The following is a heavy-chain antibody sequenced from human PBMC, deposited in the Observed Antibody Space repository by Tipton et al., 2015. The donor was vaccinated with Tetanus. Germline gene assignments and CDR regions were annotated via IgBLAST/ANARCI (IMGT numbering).Heavy chain of an antibody. Sequence: GLVKPSETLSLTCTVSGGSISGYYWSWIRQPPGKGLEWIGYIHYSGDTNYNYNPSLQSRLTISVDTSKNQFSLKLSSVTAADTAVYYCARDRGVTSPFGSYYYGMDVWGQGTTVTVSS. D-gene: IGHD2-21*02. V-gene: IGHV4-59*01. CDR2: IHYSGDT. CDR3: ARDRGVTSPFGSYYYGMDV. J-gene: IGHJ6*02. CDR1: GGSISGYY.